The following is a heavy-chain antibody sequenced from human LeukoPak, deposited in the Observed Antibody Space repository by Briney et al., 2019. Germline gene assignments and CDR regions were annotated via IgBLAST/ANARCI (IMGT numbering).Heavy chain of an antibody. V-gene: IGHV3-23*01. Sequence: GGSLRLSCAASGFTFSSYAMSWVRQAPGKGLEWVSAISGSGGSTYYADSVKGRFTISRDNSKNTLYLQMNSLRAEDTAVYYCARDRSDYGDYVGGNRDPTYYFDYWGQGTLVTVSS. J-gene: IGHJ4*02. CDR1: GFTFSSYA. D-gene: IGHD4-17*01. CDR2: ISGSGGST. CDR3: ARDRSDYGDYVGGNRDPTYYFDY.